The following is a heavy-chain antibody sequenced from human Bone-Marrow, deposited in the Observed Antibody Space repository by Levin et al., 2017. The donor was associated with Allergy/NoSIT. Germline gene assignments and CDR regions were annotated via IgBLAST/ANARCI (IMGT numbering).Heavy chain of an antibody. CDR3: AGKVYSGYDLGELFDY. J-gene: IGHJ4*02. CDR2: IYHSGST. V-gene: IGHV4-4*02. CDR1: GGSISSSNW. Sequence: SETLSLTCAVSGGSISSSNWWSWVRQPPGKGLEWIGEIYHSGSTNYNPSLKSRVTISVDKSKNQFSLKLSSVTAADTAVYYWAGKVYSGYDLGELFDYWGQGTLVTVSS. D-gene: IGHD5-12*01.